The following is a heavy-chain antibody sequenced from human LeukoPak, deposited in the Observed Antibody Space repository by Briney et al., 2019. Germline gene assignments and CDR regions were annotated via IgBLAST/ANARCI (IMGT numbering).Heavy chain of an antibody. Sequence: PSQTLSLTCTVSGGSISSGSYYWSWIRQPAGKGLEWIGRIYTSGSTNYNPSLKSRVTISVDTSKNQFSLKLSSVTAADTAVYYCASLYSGSYSNAFDIWGQGTMVTVSS. V-gene: IGHV4-61*02. CDR1: GGSISSGSYY. J-gene: IGHJ3*02. CDR3: ASLYSGSYSNAFDI. D-gene: IGHD1-26*01. CDR2: IYTSGST.